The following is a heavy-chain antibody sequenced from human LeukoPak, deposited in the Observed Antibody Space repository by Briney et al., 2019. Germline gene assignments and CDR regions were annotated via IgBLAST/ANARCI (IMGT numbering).Heavy chain of an antibody. CDR3: ARGRCSSTSCYTVGGAFDY. D-gene: IGHD2-2*02. CDR1: GFTFSSYA. Sequence: GGSLRLSCAASGFTFSSYAMRWVRQAPGKGLEWVAVISHDGSNKYYADFVKGRFTISRDTSKNTLYLQMNSLRAEDTAVYYCARGRCSSTSCYTVGGAFDYWGQGTLVTVSS. V-gene: IGHV3-30*01. J-gene: IGHJ4*02. CDR2: ISHDGSNK.